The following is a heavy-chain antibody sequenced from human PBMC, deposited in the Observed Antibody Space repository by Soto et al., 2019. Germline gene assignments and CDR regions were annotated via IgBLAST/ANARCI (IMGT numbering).Heavy chain of an antibody. D-gene: IGHD3-10*01. J-gene: IGHJ5*02. CDR3: AHRPLRSITMVRGTNWFDP. CDR2: IYWNDDK. Sequence: GSGPTLVNPTQTLTLTCTFSGFSLSTSGVGVGWIRQPPGKALEWLALIYWNDDKRYSPSLKSRLTITKDTSKNQVVLTMTNMDPVDTATYYCAHRPLRSITMVRGTNWFDPWGQGTLVTVSS. CDR1: GFSLSTSGVG. V-gene: IGHV2-5*01.